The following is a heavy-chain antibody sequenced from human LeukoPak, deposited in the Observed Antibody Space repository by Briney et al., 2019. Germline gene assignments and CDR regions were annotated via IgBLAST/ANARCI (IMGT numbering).Heavy chain of an antibody. J-gene: IGHJ5*02. CDR1: GGTFSSYA. D-gene: IGHD2-15*01. CDR2: IIPIFGTA. Sequence: ASVKVSCKASGGTFSSYAISWVRQAPGQGLEWMGGIIPIFGTANYAQKFQGRVTITADESMSTAYMELSSLRSEDTAVYYCARDLGYCSGGSCYARGSWFDPWGQGTLVTVSS. CDR3: ARDLGYCSGGSCYARGSWFDP. V-gene: IGHV1-69*13.